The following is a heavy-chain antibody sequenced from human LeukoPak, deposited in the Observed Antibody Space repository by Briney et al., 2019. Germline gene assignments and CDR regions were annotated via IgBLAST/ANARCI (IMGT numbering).Heavy chain of an antibody. CDR2: ISSSSSTI. V-gene: IGHV3-48*04. J-gene: IGHJ6*02. CDR1: GFTFSSYS. Sequence: GGSLRLSCAASGFTFSSYSMNWVRQAPGKGLEWVSYISSSSSTIYYADSVKGRFTISRDNAKNSLYLQMNSLRAEDTAVYYCASTMVRGGFYYNGMDVWGQGTTVSVSS. D-gene: IGHD3-10*01. CDR3: ASTMVRGGFYYNGMDV.